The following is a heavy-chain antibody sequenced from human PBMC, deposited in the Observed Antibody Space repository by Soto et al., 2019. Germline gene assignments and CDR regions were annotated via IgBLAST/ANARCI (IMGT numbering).Heavy chain of an antibody. V-gene: IGHV4-30-4*01. J-gene: IGHJ5*02. CDR1: GGSISNGNYY. CDR2: IYYSGRT. D-gene: IGHD4-17*01. Sequence: SETLSLTCAVSGGSISNGNYYWSWIRQAPGKGLEWIGHIYYSGRTFYNPSLKSRVIISVDTSKNQFSLKLGSVTAADTAVYYCAGQFSVTTWFDPCGQGPLVPVPP. CDR3: AGQFSVTTWFDP.